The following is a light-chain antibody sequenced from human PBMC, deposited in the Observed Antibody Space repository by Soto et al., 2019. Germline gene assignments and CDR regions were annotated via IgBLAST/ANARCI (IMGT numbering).Light chain of an antibody. CDR1: SSDVGNYKY. CDR2: EAT. V-gene: IGLV2-14*01. Sequence: QSALTQPASVSGSPGQSVTISCTGTSSDVGNYKYVSWYQQHSGRPPKLILYEATTRPSGVSTRFSGSQSDNTASLTISELQADDEADYYCSSYTTSFTWVFGGGTKLPS. CDR3: SSYTTSFTWV. J-gene: IGLJ3*02.